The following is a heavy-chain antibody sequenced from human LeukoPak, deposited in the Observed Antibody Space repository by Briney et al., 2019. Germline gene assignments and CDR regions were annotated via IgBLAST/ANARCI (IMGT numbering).Heavy chain of an antibody. V-gene: IGHV4-30-2*01. CDR2: IYHSGST. D-gene: IGHD2-15*01. CDR1: GGSISSGGYS. J-gene: IGHJ3*02. CDR3: ARGAKDCSGGSCYPSHAFDI. Sequence: RSSETLSLTCAVSGGSISSGGYSWSWIRQPPGKGLEWIGYIYHSGSTYYNPSLKSRVTISVDRSKNQFSLKLSSVTAADTAVYYCARGAKDCSGGSCYPSHAFDIWGQGTMVTVS.